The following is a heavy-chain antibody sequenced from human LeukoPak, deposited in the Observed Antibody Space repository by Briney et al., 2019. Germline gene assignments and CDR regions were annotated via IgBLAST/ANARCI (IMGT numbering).Heavy chain of an antibody. J-gene: IGHJ4*02. CDR2: INPNSGGT. CDR3: ARFGRLGYCSGGSCSGSDY. V-gene: IGHV1-2*02. Sequence: ASVKVSCKASGYTFTGYYMHWVRQAPGQGLEWMEWINPNSGGTNYAQKFQGRVTMTRDTSISTTYMELSRLRSDDTAVYYCARFGRLGYCSGGSCSGSDYWGQGTLVTVSS. D-gene: IGHD2-15*01. CDR1: GYTFTGYY.